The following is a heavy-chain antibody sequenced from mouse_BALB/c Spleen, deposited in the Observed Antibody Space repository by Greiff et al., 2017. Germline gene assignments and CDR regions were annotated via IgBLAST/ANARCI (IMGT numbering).Heavy chain of an antibody. Sequence: EVQLVESGPGLVKPSQSLSLTCSVTGYSITSGYYWNWIRQFPGNKLEWMGYISYDGSNNYNPSLKNRISITRDTSKNQFFLKLNSVTTEDTATYYCARVTGDYDEAWFAYWGQGTLVTVSA. J-gene: IGHJ3*01. CDR1: GYSITSGYY. V-gene: IGHV3-6*02. CDR3: ARVTGDYDEAWFAY. D-gene: IGHD2-4*01. CDR2: ISYDGSN.